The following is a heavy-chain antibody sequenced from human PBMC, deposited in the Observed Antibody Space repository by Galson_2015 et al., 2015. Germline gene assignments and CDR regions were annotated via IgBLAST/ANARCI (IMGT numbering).Heavy chain of an antibody. CDR2: IYHRGST. D-gene: IGHD5-24*01. CDR1: GGSINTGNW. J-gene: IGHJ2*01. Sequence: ETLSLTCAVSGGSINTGNWWSWVRQPPGKGLEWIGEIYHRGSTNYNPSLKSRVTISVDKSKNQFSVNLNSVSAADTAVYYCARDVAAGFNSYYFDLWGRGTLVTVAS. CDR3: ARDVAAGFNSYYFDL. V-gene: IGHV4-4*02.